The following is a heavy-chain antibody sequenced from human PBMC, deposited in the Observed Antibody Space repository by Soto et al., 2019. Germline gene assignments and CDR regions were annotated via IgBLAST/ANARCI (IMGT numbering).Heavy chain of an antibody. J-gene: IGHJ4*02. D-gene: IGHD4-17*01. CDR2: IYHSGST. Sequence: SETRSRTWAVSGGSISSSNWWSWVRQPPGKGLEWIGEIYHSGSTNYNPSLKSRVTISVDKSKNQFSLKLSSVTAADTAVYYCASRYGDYDYWGQGTLVTVSS. CDR1: GGSISSSNW. V-gene: IGHV4-4*02. CDR3: ASRYGDYDY.